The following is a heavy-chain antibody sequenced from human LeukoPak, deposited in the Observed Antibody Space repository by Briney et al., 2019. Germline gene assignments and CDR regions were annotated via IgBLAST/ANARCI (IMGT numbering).Heavy chain of an antibody. V-gene: IGHV1-2*02. D-gene: IGHD1-26*01. CDR3: ARGEWELLYYFDY. J-gene: IGHJ4*02. CDR2: INPNSGGT. CDR1: GYTFTGYY. Sequence: ASVKVSCKASGYTFTGYYMHWVRRAPGQGLEWMGWINPNSGGTNYAQKFQGRVTMTRDTSISTAYMELSRLRSDDTAVYYCARGEWELLYYFDYWGQGTLVTVSS.